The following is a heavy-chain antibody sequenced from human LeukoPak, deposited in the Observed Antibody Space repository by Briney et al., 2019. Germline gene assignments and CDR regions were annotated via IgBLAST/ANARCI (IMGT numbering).Heavy chain of an antibody. V-gene: IGHV3-21*04. Sequence: PGGSLRLSCAASGFTFSSYSMNWVRQAPGKGLEWVSSISSSSSYIYYADSVKGRFTISRDNAKNSLYLQMNSLRAEDTAVYYCARVWQQLVLQPQYYFDYWGQGTLVTVSS. CDR1: GFTFSSYS. D-gene: IGHD6-13*01. CDR3: ARVWQQLVLQPQYYFDY. CDR2: ISSSSSYI. J-gene: IGHJ4*02.